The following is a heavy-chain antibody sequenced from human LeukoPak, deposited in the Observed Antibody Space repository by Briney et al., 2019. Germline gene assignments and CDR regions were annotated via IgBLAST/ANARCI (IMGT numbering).Heavy chain of an antibody. D-gene: IGHD3-10*01. Sequence: PGGSLKLSCAVSGFSFSGSTMHWVRQASGKGLEWVGRIRSKTNNYATAYVASVKGRFTISRDDSKKTAYLQMNSLKTEDTAVYYCTRQYYYGSRSYYNFDYWGQGTLVTVSS. CDR2: IRSKTNNYAT. CDR1: GFSFSGST. CDR3: TRQYYYGSRSYYNFDY. J-gene: IGHJ4*02. V-gene: IGHV3-73*01.